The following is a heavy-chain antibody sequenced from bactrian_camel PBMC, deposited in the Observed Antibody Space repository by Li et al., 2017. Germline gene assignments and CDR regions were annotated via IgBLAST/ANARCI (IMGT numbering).Heavy chain of an antibody. Sequence: HVQLVESGGGLVQPGGSLRLSCVASGFTFRNYGINWVRQAPGKGLEWVSGITSDGTYRYYADSVKGRFTISRDNTKNTVYLQLDSLKTEDMAMYYCAKDNAPWSDYADTYTHWGQGTQVTVS. D-gene: IGHD4*01. J-gene: IGHJ4*01. CDR3: AKDNAPWSDYADTYTH. CDR2: ITSDGTYR. CDR1: GFTFRNYG. V-gene: IGHV3S6*01.